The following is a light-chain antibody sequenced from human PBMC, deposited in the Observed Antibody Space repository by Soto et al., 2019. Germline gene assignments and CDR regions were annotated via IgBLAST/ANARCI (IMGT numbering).Light chain of an antibody. CDR2: EDS. CDR3: SSYAGGIKWV. CDR1: SSDVGGYNF. V-gene: IGLV2-8*01. J-gene: IGLJ3*02. Sequence: QSALTQPPSASGSPGQSVTISCTGTSSDVGGYNFVSWYQQHPGKAPKFMIYEDSKRPSGVPDRFSGSKSGNTASLTVSGLQAEDEADYYCSSYAGGIKWVFGGGTKLTVL.